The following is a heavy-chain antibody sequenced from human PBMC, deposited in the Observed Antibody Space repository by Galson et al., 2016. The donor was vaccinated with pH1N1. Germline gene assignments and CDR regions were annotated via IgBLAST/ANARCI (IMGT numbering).Heavy chain of an antibody. CDR1: GYMFTSYG. Sequence: SVKVSCKASGYMFTSYGITWVRQAPGQGLEWMGLISGYSGNTNYAQKFRGRLTMTTDTSATTAYMELRSLRSDDTAFYYCARLSGSRWLDPWGQGTLVTVSS. V-gene: IGHV1-18*01. CDR3: ARLSGSRWLDP. D-gene: IGHD3-10*01. CDR2: ISGYSGNT. J-gene: IGHJ5*02.